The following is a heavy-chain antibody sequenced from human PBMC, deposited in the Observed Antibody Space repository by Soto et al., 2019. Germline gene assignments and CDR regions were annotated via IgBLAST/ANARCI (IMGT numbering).Heavy chain of an antibody. J-gene: IGHJ4*02. CDR1: GGSISPYY. D-gene: IGHD3-22*01. V-gene: IGHV4-59*08. CDR3: ARLGGYYQALDS. CDR2: IYYTGTT. Sequence: SETLSLTCTVSGGSISPYYWSWIRQPPGKGLEWIGYIYYTGTTNYYPSHKSRVTMSVDTSKNQFSLKLSSVTAADTAVYYCARLGGYYQALDSWGPGTLVTVSS.